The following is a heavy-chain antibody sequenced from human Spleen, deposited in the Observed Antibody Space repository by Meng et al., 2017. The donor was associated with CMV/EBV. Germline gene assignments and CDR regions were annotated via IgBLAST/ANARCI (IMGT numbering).Heavy chain of an antibody. CDR3: ARGKRVGAYFDY. Sequence: QLQLQHWGAGLLKPSETLSLTCAVYGGSFSGYYWSWIRQPPGKGLEWIGEINHSGSTNYNPSLKSRVTISVDTSKNQFSLKLSSVTAADTAMYYCARGKRVGAYFDYWGQGTLVTVSS. CDR2: INHSGST. J-gene: IGHJ4*02. CDR1: GGSFSGYY. D-gene: IGHD1-26*01. V-gene: IGHV4-34*01.